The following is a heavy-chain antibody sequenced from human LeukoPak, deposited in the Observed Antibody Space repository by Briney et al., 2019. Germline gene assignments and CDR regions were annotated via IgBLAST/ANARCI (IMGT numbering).Heavy chain of an antibody. CDR3: ARDAYSSSSAPYFDNWFDP. CDR1: GGTFSSYA. J-gene: IGHJ5*02. CDR2: IIPILGIA. D-gene: IGHD6-6*01. Sequence: SVTVSCTASGGTFSSYAMSWVRQAPGQGVEWMGRIIPILGIANYAQKFKGRVTINAEKSTSTAYMEMSSLRSEDTPVYYCARDAYSSSSAPYFDNWFDPWGQGTLVTVSS. V-gene: IGHV1-69*04.